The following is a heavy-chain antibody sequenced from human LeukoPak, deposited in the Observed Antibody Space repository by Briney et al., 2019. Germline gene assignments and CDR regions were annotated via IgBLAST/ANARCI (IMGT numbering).Heavy chain of an antibody. CDR3: ASKRLRFYYYYGMDV. D-gene: IGHD5-12*01. CDR2: INPSGGST. CDR1: GYTFTSYY. V-gene: IGHV1-46*01. Sequence: ASVKVSCKASGYTFTSYYMHWVRQAPGQGLKWMGIINPSGGSTSYAQKFQGRVTITADESTSTAYMELSSLRSEDTAVYYCASKRLRFYYYYGMDVWGQGTTVTVSS. J-gene: IGHJ6*02.